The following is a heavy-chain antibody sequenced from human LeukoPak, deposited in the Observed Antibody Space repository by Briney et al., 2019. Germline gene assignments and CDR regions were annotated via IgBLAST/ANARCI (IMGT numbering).Heavy chain of an antibody. J-gene: IGHJ4*02. Sequence: PGGSLRLSCAASGFTFSSYSMNWVRQAPGKGLEWLSVIRSSSSNIYYADSVRGRFTTSRDNSKKSLYLQMNSLRANDTDVYFCATIPSTELNAYWGQETLVTVSA. V-gene: IGHV3-21*01. CDR2: IRSSSSNI. CDR1: GFTFSSYS. CDR3: ATIPSTELNAY. D-gene: IGHD2-21*01.